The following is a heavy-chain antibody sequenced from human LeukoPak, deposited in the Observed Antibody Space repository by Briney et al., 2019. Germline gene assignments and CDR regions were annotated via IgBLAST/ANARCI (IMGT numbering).Heavy chain of an antibody. CDR2: ISYDGSNK. J-gene: IGHJ6*02. Sequence: GGSLRLSCAASGFTFSDYYMSWIRQAPGKGLEWVAVISYDGSNKYYADSVKGRFTISRDNSKNTLYLQMNSLRAEDTAVYYCARVGYSSSWYHYALANYYYYGMDVWGQGTTVTVSS. V-gene: IGHV3-30-3*01. CDR1: GFTFSDYY. D-gene: IGHD6-13*01. CDR3: ARVGYSSSWYHYALANYYYYGMDV.